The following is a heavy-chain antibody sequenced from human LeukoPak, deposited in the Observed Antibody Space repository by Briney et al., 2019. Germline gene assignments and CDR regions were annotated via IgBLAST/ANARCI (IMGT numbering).Heavy chain of an antibody. CDR2: ISDNGGNT. Sequence: GGSLRLSCSASGFTFSNYAIHWVRQAPGKGLEYVSTISDNGGNTNYADSVKGRFTISRDNSKNTLYLQMSSLRPEDTAVYYCVKAAGSWYGYFDYWGQGTLITVSS. J-gene: IGHJ4*02. CDR3: VKAAGSWYGYFDY. D-gene: IGHD6-13*01. CDR1: GFTFSNYA. V-gene: IGHV3-64D*06.